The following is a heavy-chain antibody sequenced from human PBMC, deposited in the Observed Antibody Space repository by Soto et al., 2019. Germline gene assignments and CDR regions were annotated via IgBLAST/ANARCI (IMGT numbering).Heavy chain of an antibody. Sequence: PGGSLRLSCAASGFTFSNYWMNWVRPAPGKGLEWVASIKEDGNEKQYVDSVMGRFTICGDNTENSLYLQMTSLRAEATAVYSCGRGYRGYEPLAAPFAYGGKGTLVTVS. V-gene: IGHV3-7*04. CDR3: GRGYRGYEPLAAPFAY. J-gene: IGHJ4*02. CDR1: GFTFSNYW. CDR2: IKEDGNEK. D-gene: IGHD5-12*01.